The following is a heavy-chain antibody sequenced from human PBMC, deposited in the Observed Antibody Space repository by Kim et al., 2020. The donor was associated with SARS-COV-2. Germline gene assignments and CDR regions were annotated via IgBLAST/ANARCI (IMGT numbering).Heavy chain of an antibody. D-gene: IGHD1-26*01. CDR2: ITPIDGYT. CDR3: ARDTTKWSFDY. CDR1: GYIFTNYK. V-gene: IGHV1-46*01. Sequence: SVKVSCKASGYIFTNYKVHWVRQPPGQGLEWMGIITPIDGYTSYAQKFQGRLTLTRDTSTSTVYMELSSLGSEDTAVFYCARDTTKWSFDYWGQGTLVTVSS. J-gene: IGHJ4*02.